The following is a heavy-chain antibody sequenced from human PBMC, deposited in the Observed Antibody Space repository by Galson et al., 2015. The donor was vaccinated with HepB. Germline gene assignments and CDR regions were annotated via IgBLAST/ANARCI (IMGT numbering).Heavy chain of an antibody. CDR1: GFIFSNYG. V-gene: IGHV3-33*01. J-gene: IGHJ5*01. CDR2: IWYDGSNK. Sequence: SLRLSCAASGFIFSNYGMHWVRQAPGKGLEWVALIWYDGSNKYYADSVKGRFTISRDNSKNTLYLQMNSLRADDTAVYYCARDEGVCSGGNCVHWFDSWGQGTLVTVSS. CDR3: ARDEGVCSGGNCVHWFDS. D-gene: IGHD2-15*01.